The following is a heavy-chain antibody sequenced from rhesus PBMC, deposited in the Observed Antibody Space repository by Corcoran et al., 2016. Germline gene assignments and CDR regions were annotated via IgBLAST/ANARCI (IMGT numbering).Heavy chain of an antibody. CDR1: GGSISDNYR. CDR2: IYGSGTSH. V-gene: IGHV4S10*01. D-gene: IGHD3-3*01. J-gene: IGHJ6*01. CDR3: ARDWGMWTGYSLDS. Sequence: QVQLQESGPGVVKPSETLSLTCAVSGGSISDNYRWSWIRQTPGKGLEWFGFIYGSGTSHKYNPYFKSRGTISKETSKNQFCLNVISVTAADTDVYYCARDWGMWTGYSLDSWGQGVVVTVSS.